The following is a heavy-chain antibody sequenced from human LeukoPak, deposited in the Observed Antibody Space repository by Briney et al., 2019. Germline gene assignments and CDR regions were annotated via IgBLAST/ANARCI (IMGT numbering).Heavy chain of an antibody. CDR1: GGTFSSYA. V-gene: IGHV1-69*13. CDR2: IIPIFGTA. D-gene: IGHD4-23*01. CDR3: QVRTTVVTLSYYYMDV. Sequence: GASVKVSCKASGGTFSSYAISWVRQAPGQGLEWMGGIIPIFGTANYAQKFQGRVTITSDESTSTAYMELSSLRSEDTAVYYCQVRTTVVTLSYYYMDVWGKGTTVTVSS. J-gene: IGHJ6*03.